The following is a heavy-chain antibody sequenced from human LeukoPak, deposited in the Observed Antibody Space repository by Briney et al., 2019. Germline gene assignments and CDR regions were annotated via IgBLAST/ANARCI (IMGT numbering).Heavy chain of an antibody. V-gene: IGHV4-34*01. Sequence: SETLSLTCAVYGGSFSGYYWSWIRQPPGKGLEWIGEINHSGSTNYNPSLKSRVTISVDTSKNQFFLKLSSVTAADMAVYYCARGYSSTSLEQNYYYYGMDVWGQGTTVTVSS. J-gene: IGHJ6*02. CDR2: INHSGST. CDR1: GGSFSGYY. D-gene: IGHD2-2*01. CDR3: ARGYSSTSLEQNYYYYGMDV.